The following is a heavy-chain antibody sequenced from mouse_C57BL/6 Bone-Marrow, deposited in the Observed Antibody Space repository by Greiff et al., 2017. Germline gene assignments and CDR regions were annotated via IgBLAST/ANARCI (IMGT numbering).Heavy chain of an antibody. J-gene: IGHJ1*03. CDR1: GYTFTSYW. CDR3: AKGYYGSWYWYFDV. Sequence: QVQLQQPGTELVKPGASVKLSCKASGYTFTSYWMHWVKQRPGQGLEWIGNINPSNGGTNYNQKFKSKATLTVDKSSSTAYMQLSSLTSEDSAVYYCAKGYYGSWYWYFDVWGTGTTVTVSS. V-gene: IGHV1-53*01. D-gene: IGHD1-1*01. CDR2: INPSNGGT.